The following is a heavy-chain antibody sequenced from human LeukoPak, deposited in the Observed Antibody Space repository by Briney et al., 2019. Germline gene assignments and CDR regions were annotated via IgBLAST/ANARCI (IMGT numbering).Heavy chain of an antibody. J-gene: IGHJ4*02. V-gene: IGHV3-74*01. CDR2: INSDGSST. Sequence: PGGSLRLSCAASGFTFSSYWTHWVRQAPGKGLVWVSRINSDGSSTSYADSVKGRFTISRDNAKNTLYLQMNSLRAEDTAVYYCARESRSYYGPGWDYFDYWGQGTLVTVSS. CDR1: GFTFSSYW. D-gene: IGHD1-26*01. CDR3: ARESRSYYGPGWDYFDY.